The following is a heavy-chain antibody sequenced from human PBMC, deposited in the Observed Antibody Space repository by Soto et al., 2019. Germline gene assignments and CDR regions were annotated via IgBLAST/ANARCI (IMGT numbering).Heavy chain of an antibody. Sequence: EVQLGESGGGLVQPGGSLRLSCEASGFTFSSDDVNWVRQAPGKGLEWVSYLSSSGSIMYYADAVKGRFTISRDNAKNSLHLQMNSLRAEDTAVYYCARGRYLGEWGQGTLVTVPS. CDR2: LSSSGSIM. CDR1: GFTFSSDD. CDR3: ARGRYLGE. J-gene: IGHJ4*02. D-gene: IGHD3-10*01. V-gene: IGHV3-48*03.